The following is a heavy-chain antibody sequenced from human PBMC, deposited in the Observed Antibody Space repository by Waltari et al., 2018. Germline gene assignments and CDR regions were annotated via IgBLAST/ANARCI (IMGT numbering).Heavy chain of an antibody. CDR2: IKSKTDGGTT. D-gene: IGHD6-13*01. CDR3: TTDRYSSSWYGEDYFDY. J-gene: IGHJ4*02. Sequence: EVQLVESGGGLVKPGGSLRLSCAASGFTFSNAWMNWVRQAPGKGLEWVGRIKSKTDGGTTDYAAPVKGRFTISRDDSKNTLYLQMNSLKTEDTAVYYCTTDRYSSSWYGEDYFDYWGQGTLVTVSS. V-gene: IGHV3-15*07. CDR1: GFTFSNAW.